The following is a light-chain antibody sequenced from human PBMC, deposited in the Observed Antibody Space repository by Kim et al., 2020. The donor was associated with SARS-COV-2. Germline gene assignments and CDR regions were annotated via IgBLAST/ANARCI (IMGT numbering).Light chain of an antibody. Sequence: QSALTQPPSVSGSPGQSVTISCTGTSSDVGTYDRVSWYQQSPGTAPKLMIYEVSNRPSGVPDRFSGSKSGNTASLTISGLQAEDEADYYCTSYTSDTTWVFGGGTKATVL. CDR2: EVS. J-gene: IGLJ3*02. V-gene: IGLV2-18*02. CDR1: SSDVGTYDR. CDR3: TSYTSDTTWV.